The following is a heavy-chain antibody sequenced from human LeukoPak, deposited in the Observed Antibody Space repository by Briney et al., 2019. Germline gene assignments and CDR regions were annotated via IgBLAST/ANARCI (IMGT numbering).Heavy chain of an antibody. CDR1: GFTFSTYW. Sequence: GGSLRLACAASGFTFSTYWMHWVRQAPGKGLVWVSNRNRDGSTKYYADSVKGRFTISRDNAKNTLYLQMNSLRAEDTGVYYGVSSSGLPDDWGQGRLVTV. CDR2: RNRDGSTK. CDR3: VSSSGLPDD. V-gene: IGHV3-74*01. J-gene: IGHJ4*02. D-gene: IGHD6-13*01.